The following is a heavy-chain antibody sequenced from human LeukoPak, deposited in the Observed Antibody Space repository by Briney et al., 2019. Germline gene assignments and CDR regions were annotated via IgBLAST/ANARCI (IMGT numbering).Heavy chain of an antibody. CDR3: AKTQYYYDSSGYYYYFDY. Sequence: PGGSLRLSCVVSGITFSNHAMHWVRQAPGKGLEWVAVISYDGSNKYYADSVKGRFTISRDNSKNTLYLQMNSLRAEDTAVYYCAKTQYYYDSSGYYYYFDYWGQGTLVTVSS. V-gene: IGHV3-30*18. D-gene: IGHD3-22*01. CDR1: GITFSNHA. CDR2: ISYDGSNK. J-gene: IGHJ4*02.